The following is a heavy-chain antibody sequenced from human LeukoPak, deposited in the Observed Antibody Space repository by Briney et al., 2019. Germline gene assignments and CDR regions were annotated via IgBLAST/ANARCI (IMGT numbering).Heavy chain of an antibody. D-gene: IGHD3-3*01. Sequence: KPGGSLRLSCAASGFTFSSYSMNWVRQAPGKGLEWVSSISSSSSYIYYADSVKGRFTISRDNAKNSLYLQMNSLRAEDTAVYYCARETLLRFLEWSPGTNMDVWGKGTTVTVSS. J-gene: IGHJ6*04. CDR1: GFTFSSYS. CDR3: ARETLLRFLEWSPGTNMDV. CDR2: ISSSSSYI. V-gene: IGHV3-21*01.